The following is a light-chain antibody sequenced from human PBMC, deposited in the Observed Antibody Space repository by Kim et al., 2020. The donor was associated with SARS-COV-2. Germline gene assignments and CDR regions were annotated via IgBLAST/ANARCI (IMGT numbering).Light chain of an antibody. CDR1: QGISTY. Sequence: ASVGDRVTITCRASQGISTYLAWYQQEPGKAPKLRIYAASTLQSGVPSRFSGSGSGTDFTLTISSLQPEDFATYYCQQLNSYPITFGPGTKVDIK. CDR2: AAS. CDR3: QQLNSYPIT. V-gene: IGKV1-9*01. J-gene: IGKJ3*01.